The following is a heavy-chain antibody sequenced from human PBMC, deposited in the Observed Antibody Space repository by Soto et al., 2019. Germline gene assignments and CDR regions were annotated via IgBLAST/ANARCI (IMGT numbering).Heavy chain of an antibody. Sequence: SETLSLTCAVYGGSFSGYYWSWIRQPPGKGLEWIGEINHSGSTNYNPSLKSRVTISVDTSKNQFSLKLSSVTAADTAVYYCARGRGGSYPYYYYYGMDVWGQGTTVTVSS. D-gene: IGHD1-26*01. CDR3: ARGRGGSYPYYYYYGMDV. V-gene: IGHV4-34*01. CDR1: GGSFSGYY. CDR2: INHSGST. J-gene: IGHJ6*02.